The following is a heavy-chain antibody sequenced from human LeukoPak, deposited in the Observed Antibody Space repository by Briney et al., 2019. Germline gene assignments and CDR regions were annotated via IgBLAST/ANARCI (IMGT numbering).Heavy chain of an antibody. V-gene: IGHV3-9*01. D-gene: IGHD2-21*02. J-gene: IGHJ4*02. CDR3: AKGLVVVTAALDY. CDR2: ISWNSGSI. CDR1: GFTFDDYA. Sequence: HAGGSLRLSCAASGFTFDDYAMHWVRQAPGKGLEWVSGISWNSGSIGYADSVKGRFTISRDNAKNSLYLQMNSLRAEDTALYYCAKGLVVVTAALDYWGQGNLVTVSS.